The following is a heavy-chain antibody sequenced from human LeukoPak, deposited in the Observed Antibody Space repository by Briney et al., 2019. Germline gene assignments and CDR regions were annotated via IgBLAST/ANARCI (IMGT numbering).Heavy chain of an antibody. CDR3: AMVLWQSARPGP. D-gene: IGHD2/OR15-2a*01. Sequence: SETLSRTCAVYGGSLINYYWSWIRQSPGKGLEWIGVIDHSGGTSYNPALRSRVTMSIDPSRNQFYLKINSVTASDTAVYYCAMVLWQSARPGPWDQGSLVTVSS. CDR1: GGSLINYY. CDR2: IDHSGGT. V-gene: IGHV4-34*01. J-gene: IGHJ5*02.